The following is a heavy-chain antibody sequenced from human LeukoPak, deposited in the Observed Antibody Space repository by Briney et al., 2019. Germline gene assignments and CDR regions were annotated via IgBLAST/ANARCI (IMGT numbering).Heavy chain of an antibody. CDR1: GYSFTTYW. V-gene: IGHV5-51*01. Sequence: GESLKISCKGSGYSFTTYWIGWVRQMPGEGLEWMGIIYPGDSDARYGPSFQGQVTISVDKSINTAYLQWSSLKATDTAMYYGARQITFGGVEFDPWGQGTLVTVSS. D-gene: IGHD3-16*01. J-gene: IGHJ5*02. CDR2: IYPGDSDA. CDR3: ARQITFGGVEFDP.